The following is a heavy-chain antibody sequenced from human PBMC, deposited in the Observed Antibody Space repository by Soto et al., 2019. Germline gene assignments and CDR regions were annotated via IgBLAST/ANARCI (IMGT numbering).Heavy chain of an antibody. CDR1: GFTFTRYS. J-gene: IGHJ6*03. CDR3: ARDRAYYYMDV. V-gene: IGHV3-48*01. CDR2: ISGSSSDI. Sequence: VQVVESGGGLVQPGGSLRLSCAASGFTFTRYSMNWIRQAPGKGLEWVSYISGSSSDIYYTDSVKGRFTISRDNAKNSLYLQLNSLRAEDTAVYYCARDRAYYYMDVWGTGTTVTVSS.